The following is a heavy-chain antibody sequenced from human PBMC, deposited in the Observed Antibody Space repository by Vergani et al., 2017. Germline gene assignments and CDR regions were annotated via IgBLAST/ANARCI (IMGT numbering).Heavy chain of an antibody. J-gene: IGHJ4*02. V-gene: IGHV4-38-2*01. CDR1: DFISNGHY. CDR3: ARHLRGYSYGVFDY. CDR2: LYAGGRT. D-gene: IGHD5-18*01. Sequence: QVQLQESGPGLVKPSETLSLICAVFDFISNGHYWGWIWQSPEKGLEWIGSLYAGGRTYSSPSLKIRVAISIDTSKNHFSLRLSSVTAADTAVYYCARHLRGYSYGVFDYWGQGRVVTVSS.